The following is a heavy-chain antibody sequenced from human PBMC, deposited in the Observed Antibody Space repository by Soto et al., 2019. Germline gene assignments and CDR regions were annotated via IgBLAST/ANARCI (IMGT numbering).Heavy chain of an antibody. J-gene: IGHJ5*02. Sequence: GGSLRLSCAASGFTFSSYSMNWVRQAPGKGLEWVSYISSSSSTIYYADSVKGRFTISRDNAKNSLYLQMNSLRDEDTAVYYCARASIVVVPAEGNWFDPWGQGTLVTVSS. D-gene: IGHD2-2*01. V-gene: IGHV3-48*02. CDR3: ARASIVVVPAEGNWFDP. CDR2: ISSSSSTI. CDR1: GFTFSSYS.